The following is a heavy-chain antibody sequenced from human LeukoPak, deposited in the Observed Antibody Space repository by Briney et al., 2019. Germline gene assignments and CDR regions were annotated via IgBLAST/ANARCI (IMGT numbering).Heavy chain of an antibody. CDR1: GGTFSSYA. J-gene: IGHJ6*02. D-gene: IGHD3-22*01. CDR3: ARRSSGYYYYYYGMDV. Sequence: SVKVSCKASGGTFSSYAISWVRQAPGQGLEWMGGIIPIFGTANYAQKFQGRVTITADESTSTAYMELSSLRSEDTAVHYCARRSSGYYYYYYGMDVWGQGTTVTVSS. V-gene: IGHV1-69*13. CDR2: IIPIFGTA.